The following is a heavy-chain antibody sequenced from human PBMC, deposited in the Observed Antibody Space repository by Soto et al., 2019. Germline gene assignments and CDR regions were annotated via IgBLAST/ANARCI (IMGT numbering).Heavy chain of an antibody. CDR2: IIPIFGTA. D-gene: IGHD3-10*01. Sequence: QVQLVQSGAEVQKPGSSVNVSCKASGGTFSSYAISWVRQAPGQGLEWMGGIIPIFGTANYAQKFQGRVTITADESTSTAYMELSSLRSEDTAVYYCASPLWFGEYYYFAYWGQGTLVTVSS. CDR3: ASPLWFGEYYYFAY. V-gene: IGHV1-69*01. CDR1: GGTFSSYA. J-gene: IGHJ4*02.